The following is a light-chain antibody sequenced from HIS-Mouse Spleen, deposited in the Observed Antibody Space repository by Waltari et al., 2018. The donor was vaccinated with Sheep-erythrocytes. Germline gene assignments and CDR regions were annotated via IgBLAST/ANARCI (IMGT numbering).Light chain of an antibody. CDR2: DVS. V-gene: IGLV2-11*01. CDR3: CSYAGSYNHV. CDR1: RSDVGGYNY. Sequence: QSALTQPRSVSGSPGQSVTIPCTGTRSDVGGYNYVSGYQQHPGKAPKLMIYDVSKRPSGVPDRFSGSKSGNTASLTISGLQAEDEADYYCCSYAGSYNHVFATGTKVTVL. J-gene: IGLJ1*01.